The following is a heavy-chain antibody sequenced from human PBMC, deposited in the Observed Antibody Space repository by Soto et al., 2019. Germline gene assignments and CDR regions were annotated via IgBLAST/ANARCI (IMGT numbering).Heavy chain of an antibody. CDR1: GFTVSSNY. Sequence: GGSLRLSCAASGFTVSSNYMSWVRQAPGKGLEWVSFIYSGGSTYYADSVKVRFTISRDNSKNTLYLQMNSLRAEDKAVYYCARAPIPYSSGYFDYWGQGTLVTVSS. V-gene: IGHV3-53*01. D-gene: IGHD6-19*01. CDR3: ARAPIPYSSGYFDY. CDR2: IYSGGST. J-gene: IGHJ4*02.